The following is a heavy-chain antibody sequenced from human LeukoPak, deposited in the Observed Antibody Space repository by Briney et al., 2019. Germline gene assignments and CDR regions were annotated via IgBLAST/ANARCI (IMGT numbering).Heavy chain of an antibody. CDR3: AKDKTYDSSVYDY. Sequence: GGTLRLSCAASGFTFSSYGMSWVRQAPGKGLEWVSAISGSGGSTYYADSVKGRFAISRDNSKNTLYLQMNSLRAEDTAVYYFAKDKTYDSSVYDYWGQGTLVTVSS. CDR1: GFTFSSYG. D-gene: IGHD3-22*01. V-gene: IGHV3-23*01. CDR2: ISGSGGST. J-gene: IGHJ4*02.